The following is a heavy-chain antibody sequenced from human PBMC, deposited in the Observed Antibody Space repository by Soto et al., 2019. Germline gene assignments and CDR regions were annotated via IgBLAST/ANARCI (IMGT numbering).Heavy chain of an antibody. CDR1: GLTVSSNY. D-gene: IGHD6-6*01. CDR3: ATDSGSSGVKY. CDR2: IYSGGST. V-gene: IGHV3-66*01. Sequence: EVQLVESGGGLVQPGGSRRLSCAASGLTVSSNYMSWVRQAPGKGLEWVSIIYSGGSTYYADSVKGRFIISRDNSKNTLNLQMNSLRAEDTAVYYCATDSGSSGVKYWGQGTLVTVAS. J-gene: IGHJ4*02.